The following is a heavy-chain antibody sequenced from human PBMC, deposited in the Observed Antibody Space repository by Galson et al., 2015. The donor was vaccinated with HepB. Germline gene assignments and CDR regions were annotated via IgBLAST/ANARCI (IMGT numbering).Heavy chain of an antibody. J-gene: IGHJ4*02. CDR2: INAGNGNT. CDR3: ALAGKLRFLEWLFD. V-gene: IGHV1-3*01. D-gene: IGHD3-3*01. Sequence: SGGTFTSYAMHWVRQAPGQRLEWMGWINAGNGNTKYSQKFQGRVTITRDTSASTAYMELSSLRSEDTAVYYCALAGKLRFLEWLFDWGQGTLVTVSS. CDR1: GGTFTSYA.